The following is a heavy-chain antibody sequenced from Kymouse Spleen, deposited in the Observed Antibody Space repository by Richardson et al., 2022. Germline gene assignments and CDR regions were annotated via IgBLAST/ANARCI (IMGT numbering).Heavy chain of an antibody. CDR3: ARGATMVRGVNYYYGMDV. CDR2: ISSSSSYI. V-gene: IGHV3-21*03. D-gene: IGHD3-10*01. Sequence: EVQLVESGGGLVKPGGSLRLSCAASGFTFSSYSMNWVRQAPGKGLEWVSSISSSSSYIYYADSVKGRFTISRDNAKNSLYLQMNSLRAEDTAVYYCARGATMVRGVNYYYGMDVWGQGTTVTVSS. CDR1: GFTFSSYS. J-gene: IGHJ6*02.